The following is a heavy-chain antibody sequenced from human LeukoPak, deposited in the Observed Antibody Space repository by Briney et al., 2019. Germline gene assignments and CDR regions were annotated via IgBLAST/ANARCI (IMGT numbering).Heavy chain of an antibody. Sequence: ASVKVSCKASGYTFTGYYMRRVRQAPGQGLEWMGWINPNSGGTNYAQKLQGRVTMTRDTSISTAYMELSRLRSDDTAVYYCARSEYCGGDCYSDAFDIWGQGTMVTVSS. J-gene: IGHJ3*02. D-gene: IGHD2-21*01. CDR2: INPNSGGT. CDR3: ARSEYCGGDCYSDAFDI. CDR1: GYTFTGYY. V-gene: IGHV1-2*02.